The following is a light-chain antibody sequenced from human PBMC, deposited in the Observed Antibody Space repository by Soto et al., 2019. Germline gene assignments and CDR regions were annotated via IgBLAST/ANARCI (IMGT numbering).Light chain of an antibody. V-gene: IGKV3-20*01. CDR3: QQDGSSYT. CDR1: QSVSSSY. CDR2: GAS. J-gene: IGKJ2*01. Sequence: EIVLTQSPGTLSLSPGERATLSCRASQSVSSSYLAWYQQKPGQAPRLLMYGASSRATGIPGRFSGSGSGTDFTLTISRLEPEDFAVYYCQQDGSSYTFGQGTKLEIK.